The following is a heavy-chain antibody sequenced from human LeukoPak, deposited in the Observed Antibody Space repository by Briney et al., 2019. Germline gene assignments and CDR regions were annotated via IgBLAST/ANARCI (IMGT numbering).Heavy chain of an antibody. CDR1: GGSISSTNW. CDR3: ARQIAVAGEWAFDI. V-gene: IGHV4-4*02. Sequence: SETLSLTCGVSGGSISSTNWWTWVCQPPGEGLEWIGEVELSGRTNYNPSLKSRVTISVDTSKNQFSLKLSSVTAADTALYYCARQIAVAGEWAFDIWGQGTMVTVSS. D-gene: IGHD6-19*01. J-gene: IGHJ3*02. CDR2: VELSGRT.